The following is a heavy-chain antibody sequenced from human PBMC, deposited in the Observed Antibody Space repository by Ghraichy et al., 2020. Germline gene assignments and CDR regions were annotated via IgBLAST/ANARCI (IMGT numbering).Heavy chain of an antibody. CDR1: GYTLTELS. Sequence: ASVKVSCKVSGYTLTELSMHWVRQAPGKGLEWMGGFDPEDGETIYAQKFQGRVTMTEDTSTDTAYMELSSLRSEDTAVYYCATLATYKDAFDIWGQGTMVTVSS. J-gene: IGHJ3*02. D-gene: IGHD1-14*01. CDR2: FDPEDGET. CDR3: ATLATYKDAFDI. V-gene: IGHV1-24*01.